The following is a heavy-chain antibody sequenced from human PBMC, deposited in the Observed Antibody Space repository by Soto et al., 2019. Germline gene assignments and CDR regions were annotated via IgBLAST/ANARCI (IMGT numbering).Heavy chain of an antibody. CDR1: GFTFSSYA. D-gene: IGHD2-15*01. CDR3: AKRRGAGGHFDY. J-gene: IGHJ4*02. CDR2: VRIGGST. Sequence: PGGSLRLSCAASGFTFSSYAMGWVRQGPGKGLEWVALVRIGGSTHYADSVRGRFTISRDNSKNTLSLQMNSLTAEDTAVYFCAKRRGAGGHFDYWGQGALVTVSS. V-gene: IGHV3-23*01.